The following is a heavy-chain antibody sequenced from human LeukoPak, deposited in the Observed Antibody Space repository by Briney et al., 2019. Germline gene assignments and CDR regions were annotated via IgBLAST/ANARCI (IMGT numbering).Heavy chain of an antibody. Sequence: GGSLRLSCAASGFTFSSYAMSWVRQAPGKGLEWVSAISGSGGSTYYADSVKGRFTISRDNSKNTLYLQMNSLRAEDTAVYYCAKYLRPGYSYGSGMDVWGQGTTVTVSS. D-gene: IGHD5-18*01. CDR3: AKYLRPGYSYGSGMDV. V-gene: IGHV3-23*01. J-gene: IGHJ6*02. CDR2: ISGSGGST. CDR1: GFTFSSYA.